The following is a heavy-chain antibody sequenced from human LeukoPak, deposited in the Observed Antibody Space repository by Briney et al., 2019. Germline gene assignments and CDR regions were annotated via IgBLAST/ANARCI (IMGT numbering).Heavy chain of an antibody. CDR1: GGSISSSSYY. Sequence: PSETLSLTCTVSGGSISSSSYYWGWIRQPPGKGLEWIGSIYYSGSTYYNPSLKSRVTISVDTSKNQFSLKLSSVTAADTAVYYCARDSDYYDSSGLPWGQGTLVTVSS. CDR3: ARDSDYYDSSGLP. J-gene: IGHJ5*02. D-gene: IGHD3-22*01. V-gene: IGHV4-39*07. CDR2: IYYSGST.